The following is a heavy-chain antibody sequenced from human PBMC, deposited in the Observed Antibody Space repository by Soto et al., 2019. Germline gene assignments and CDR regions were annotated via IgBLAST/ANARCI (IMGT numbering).Heavy chain of an antibody. J-gene: IGHJ4*02. CDR2: ISGSGATT. CDR1: GFTFSTNA. CDR3: AKAQALYGLYDY. V-gene: IGHV3-23*01. Sequence: PGGSLRLSCAASGFTFSTNAMNWVRQAPGKGLEWVSGISGSGATTYYADSVKGRFTISRDNSKNTVYLQMSSLGAEDTALYYCAKAQALYGLYDYWGQGTQVTVSS. D-gene: IGHD2-8*01.